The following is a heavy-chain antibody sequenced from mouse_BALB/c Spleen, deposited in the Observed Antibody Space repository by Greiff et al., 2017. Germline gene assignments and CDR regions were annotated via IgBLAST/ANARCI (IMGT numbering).Heavy chain of an antibody. Sequence: EVKLVESGGGLVKPGGSLKLSCAASGFTFSDYYMYWVRQTPEKRLEWVATISDGGSYTYYPDSVKGRFTISRDNAKNNLYLQMSSLKSEDTAMYYCARDNSLQPAWFAYWGQGTLVTVSA. V-gene: IGHV5-4*02. CDR1: GFTFSDYY. CDR2: ISDGGSYT. D-gene: IGHD1-2*01. CDR3: ARDNSLQPAWFAY. J-gene: IGHJ3*01.